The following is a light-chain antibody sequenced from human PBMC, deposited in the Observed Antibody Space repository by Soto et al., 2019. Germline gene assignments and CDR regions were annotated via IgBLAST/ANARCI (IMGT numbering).Light chain of an antibody. V-gene: IGKV1-5*03. Sequence: DIQMTQSPSTLSGSVGDRVTITCRASQTISSWLAWYQQKPGKAPKLLIYKASYLQSGVPSRFSGSGSGTEFTLTISSLQPDDFATYYCQQYNIPAWAFGQGTKVDIK. CDR3: QQYNIPAWA. CDR2: KAS. CDR1: QTISSW. J-gene: IGKJ1*01.